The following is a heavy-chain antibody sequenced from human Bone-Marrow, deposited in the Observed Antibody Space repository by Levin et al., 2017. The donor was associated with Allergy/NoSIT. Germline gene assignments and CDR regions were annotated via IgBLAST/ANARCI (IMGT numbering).Heavy chain of an antibody. CDR3: ARGDCYSGSCYGPDWFDP. J-gene: IGHJ5*02. V-gene: IGHV1-8*01. D-gene: IGHD2-15*01. CDR2: INPNSGNT. CDR1: GYTFTSFN. Sequence: GGSLRLSCKTSGYTFTSFNVYWVRQATGQGLEWMGYINPNSGNTAYARKFQGRVTMTRNSSITTAYMELSSLRSEDTAMYYCARGDCYSGSCYGPDWFDPWGQGTQVTVSS.